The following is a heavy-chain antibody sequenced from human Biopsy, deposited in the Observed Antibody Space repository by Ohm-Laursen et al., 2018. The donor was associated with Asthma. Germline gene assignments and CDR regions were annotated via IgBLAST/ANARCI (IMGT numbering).Heavy chain of an antibody. Sequence: SLRLSCSASGFTFSHYNMNWVRQAPGKGLEWVSSITDTSRYIKYADSVKGRFTISRDNAKNSLYLQMNSLRAEDTAVYYCARTYYDFLTGQVNDAFAIWGQGTMVTVSS. D-gene: IGHD3-9*01. J-gene: IGHJ3*02. CDR3: ARTYYDFLTGQVNDAFAI. CDR1: GFTFSHYN. CDR2: ITDTSRYI. V-gene: IGHV3-21*01.